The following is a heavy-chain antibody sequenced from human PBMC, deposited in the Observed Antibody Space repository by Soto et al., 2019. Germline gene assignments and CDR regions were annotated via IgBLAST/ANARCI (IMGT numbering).Heavy chain of an antibody. CDR3: ARKGSGWTFDY. Sequence: QVQLVESGGGVVQPGRSLRLSCAASGFTLSNYAMHWVRQAPGKGLEWVAVIWYDGSYKYYADSVKGRFTLSRDSSKNTLYLQVNSLRADDTAMYYCARKGSGWTFDYWGQGTLVTVSS. CDR1: GFTLSNYA. V-gene: IGHV3-33*01. CDR2: IWYDGSYK. J-gene: IGHJ4*02. D-gene: IGHD6-19*01.